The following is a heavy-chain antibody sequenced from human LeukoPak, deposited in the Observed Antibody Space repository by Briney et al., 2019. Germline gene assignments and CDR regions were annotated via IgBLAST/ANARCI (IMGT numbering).Heavy chain of an antibody. CDR1: GYTFTGHF. J-gene: IGHJ4*02. CDR3: ARGFDSGDFALEF. V-gene: IGHV1-2*02. D-gene: IGHD4-17*01. Sequence: GASVKVSCKTSGYTFTGHFMHWVRQAPGQGPEWMGLINPNTGGTKYAQNFQGRVTLTRDTSITTVYMELSRLRSDGTATYYCARGFDSGDFALEFWGQGTLVTVSA. CDR2: INPNTGGT.